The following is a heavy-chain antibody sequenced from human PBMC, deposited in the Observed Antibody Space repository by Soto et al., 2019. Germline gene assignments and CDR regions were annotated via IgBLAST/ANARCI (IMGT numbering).Heavy chain of an antibody. J-gene: IGHJ4*02. V-gene: IGHV4-34*01. D-gene: IGHD6-19*01. Sequence: QVQLQQWGAGLLKPSETLSLTCAVYGGSFSGYYWSWIRQPPGKGLEWIGEINHSGSTNYNPSLKSRVTISEDTSKNQFSLKLSSVTAADTAVYYCARAFGGSGWNFDYWGQGTLVTVSS. CDR3: ARAFGGSGWNFDY. CDR1: GGSFSGYY. CDR2: INHSGST.